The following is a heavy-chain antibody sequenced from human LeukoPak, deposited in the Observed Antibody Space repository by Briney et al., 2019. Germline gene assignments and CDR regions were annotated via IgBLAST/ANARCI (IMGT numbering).Heavy chain of an antibody. J-gene: IGHJ1*01. CDR3: ARGFPPSSGSYQKGYSQH. D-gene: IGHD1-26*01. Sequence: ASVKVSCKASGYTFTSYYMHWVRQAPGQGLEWMGIINPSGGSASYAQKFQGRVTMTRDTSTSTVYMELSSLRSEDTAVYYCARGFPPSSGSYQKGYSQHGGQGTRVTVP. V-gene: IGHV1-46*01. CDR1: GYTFTSYY. CDR2: INPSGGSA.